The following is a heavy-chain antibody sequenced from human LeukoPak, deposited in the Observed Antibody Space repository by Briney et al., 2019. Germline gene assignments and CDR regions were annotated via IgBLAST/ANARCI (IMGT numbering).Heavy chain of an antibody. Sequence: SQTLSLTCTVSGGSVSSGTYYWNWIRQPAGKGLEWIGRIYTSGSTNYNPSLKSRVTISVDTSKNQFSLKLSSVTAADTAVYYCATHPPLAWQLGTLYYYYYMDVWGKGTTVTISS. CDR2: IYTSGST. V-gene: IGHV4-61*02. J-gene: IGHJ6*03. D-gene: IGHD6-13*01. CDR1: GGSVSSGTYY. CDR3: ATHPPLAWQLGTLYYYYYMDV.